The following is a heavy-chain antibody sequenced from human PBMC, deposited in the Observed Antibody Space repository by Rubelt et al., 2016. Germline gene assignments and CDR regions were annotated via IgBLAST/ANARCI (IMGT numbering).Heavy chain of an antibody. CDR1: GFTFSSHW. D-gene: IGHD4-11*01. CDR2: ISGRGGAT. Sequence: EVQLVESGGGLVQPGGSLRLSCAASGFTFSSHWMSWVRQAPGKGLEWVASISGRGGATSYGDFVEGRFAISRDNSANFVHLLVNNLRLGDTALYYCAKARAGSVTSVGYSPCDLWGQGTMVAVSP. J-gene: IGHJ3*01. V-gene: IGHV3-23*04. CDR3: AKARAGSVTSVGYSPCDL.